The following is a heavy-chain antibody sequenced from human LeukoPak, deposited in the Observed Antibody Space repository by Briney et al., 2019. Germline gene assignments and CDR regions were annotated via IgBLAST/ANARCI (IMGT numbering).Heavy chain of an antibody. D-gene: IGHD1-1*01. J-gene: IGHJ6*03. CDR3: ARDRATGTTFFSYYYYYYMDV. Sequence: PGGSLRLSCAASGFTFSSYWMHWVRQAPGKGLVWVSRINSDGSSTSYADSVKGRFTISRDNSKNTLYLQMNSLRAEDTAVYYCARDRATGTTFFSYYYYYYMDVWGKGTTVTVSS. CDR1: GFTFSSYW. V-gene: IGHV3-74*01. CDR2: INSDGSST.